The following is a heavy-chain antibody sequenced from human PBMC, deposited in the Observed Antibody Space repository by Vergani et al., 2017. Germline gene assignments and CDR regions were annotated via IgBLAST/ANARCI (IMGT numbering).Heavy chain of an antibody. J-gene: IGHJ2*01. CDR1: GGSISSYY. CDR2: IYYSGST. CDR3: ARGNEDSSGWPRYYWYFDL. V-gene: IGHV4-59*08. D-gene: IGHD6-19*01. Sequence: QVQLQESGPGLVKPSETLSLTCTVSGGSISSYYWSWIRQPPGKGLEWIGYIYYSGSTNYNPSLKSRVTISVDTSKNQFSLKLSSVTAADTAVYYWARGNEDSSGWPRYYWYFDLWGRGTLVTVSS.